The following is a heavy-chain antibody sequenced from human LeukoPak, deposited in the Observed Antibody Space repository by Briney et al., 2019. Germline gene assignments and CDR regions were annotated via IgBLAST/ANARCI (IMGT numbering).Heavy chain of an antibody. CDR2: INPKSGGT. J-gene: IGHJ1*01. Sequence: GASVKVSCKASGYTFTGYYMHWVRQAPGQGLEWVGWINPKSGGTDYAQRLQGRVTMTTDTSIATAYMELSRLTSDDTAVYFCARGTIGSYSSVHDWGQGTLVTVSP. D-gene: IGHD1-26*01. V-gene: IGHV1-2*02. CDR3: ARGTIGSYSSVHD. CDR1: GYTFTGYY.